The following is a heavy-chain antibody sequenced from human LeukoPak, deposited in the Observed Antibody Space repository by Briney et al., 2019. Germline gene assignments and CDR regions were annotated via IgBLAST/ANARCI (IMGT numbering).Heavy chain of an antibody. Sequence: GGSLRLSCAASGFPFSEYSMNWVRQAPGKGLEWVPYIDSSSTIYYADSVKGRFTISRDNAKNSLYLQLNSLRAEDTAVYYCARGPYDYGEYIDYWGQGTLVTVSS. CDR1: GFPFSEYS. J-gene: IGHJ4*02. CDR2: IDSSSTI. CDR3: ARGPYDYGEYIDY. D-gene: IGHD4-17*01. V-gene: IGHV3-69-1*01.